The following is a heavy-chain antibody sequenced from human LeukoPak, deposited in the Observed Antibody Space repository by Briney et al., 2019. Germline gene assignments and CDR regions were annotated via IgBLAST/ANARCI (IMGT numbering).Heavy chain of an antibody. CDR3: ATQRGSYLWGTDFDY. J-gene: IGHJ4*02. CDR1: GYTFTGYY. D-gene: IGHD3-16*01. V-gene: IGHV1-2*02. CDR2: INPNSGDT. Sequence: ATVKVFCKASGYTFTGYYMHWVRPAPGQGPWWMGWINPNSGDTKYAQKFQGRVTMTRDTSISTAYMELSRLRSDDTAVYYCATQRGSYLWGTDFDYWGQGTLVTVSS.